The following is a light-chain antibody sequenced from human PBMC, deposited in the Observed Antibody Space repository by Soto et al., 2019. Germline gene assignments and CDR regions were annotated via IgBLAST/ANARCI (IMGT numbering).Light chain of an antibody. J-gene: IGKJ2*01. V-gene: IGKV1-39*01. CDR1: QSVNYH. CDR3: QQTSSPPHA. CDR2: HAS. Sequence: DIQMTQSPSSLSASVGDRVTITCRTSQSVNYHLNWYHQKPGRAPKLLIFHASSLKSGVPSRFSGSGYVADFALNISSLQPEDFATDFFQQTSSPPHAFGRGTRLEI.